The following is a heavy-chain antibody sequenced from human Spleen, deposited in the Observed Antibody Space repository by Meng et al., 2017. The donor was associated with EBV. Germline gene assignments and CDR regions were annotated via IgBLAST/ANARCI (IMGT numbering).Heavy chain of an antibody. CDR1: GASFSAYY. D-gene: IGHD6-13*01. V-gene: IGHV4-34*01. Sequence: QVQLQQWGAGRLKPSETLSLTCADYGASFSAYYWSWSRQPPGKGLEWIGEINHSGSTNYNPSLKSRVTISVDTSKNQFSLKLSSVTAADTAVYYCARGGHFGAAAGPDYWGQGTLVTVSS. CDR3: ARGGHFGAAAGPDY. J-gene: IGHJ4*02. CDR2: INHSGST.